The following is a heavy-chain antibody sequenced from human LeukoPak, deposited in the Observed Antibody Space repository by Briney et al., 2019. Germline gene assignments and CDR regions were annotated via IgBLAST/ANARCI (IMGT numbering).Heavy chain of an antibody. V-gene: IGHV3-53*01. CDR2: IYSGGST. D-gene: IGHD3-22*01. CDR1: GFTVSSNY. Sequence: GGSPRLSCAASGFTVSSNYMSWVRQAPGKGLEWVSVIYSGGSTYYADSVKGRFTISRDNSKNTLYLQMNSLRAEDTAVYYCARDYYDSSGYYFDYWGQGNLVSVSS. CDR3: ARDYYDSSGYYFDY. J-gene: IGHJ4*02.